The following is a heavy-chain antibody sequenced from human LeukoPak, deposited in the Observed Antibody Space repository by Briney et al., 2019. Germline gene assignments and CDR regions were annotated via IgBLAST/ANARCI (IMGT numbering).Heavy chain of an antibody. D-gene: IGHD1-26*01. CDR1: GFTFDDYA. V-gene: IGHV3-9*01. CDR2: ISWNSGSI. Sequence: PGRSLRLSCAASGFTFDDYAMHWVRQAPGKGLGWVSGISWNSGSIGYADSVKGRFTISRDNAKYSLYLQMNSLRAEDTALYYCAKSGWELLQGYFDYWGQGTLVTVSS. J-gene: IGHJ4*02. CDR3: AKSGWELLQGYFDY.